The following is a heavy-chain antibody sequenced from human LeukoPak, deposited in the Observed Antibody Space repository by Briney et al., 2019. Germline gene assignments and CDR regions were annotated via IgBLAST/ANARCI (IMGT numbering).Heavy chain of an antibody. CDR1: GGSFSGYY. Sequence: PSETLSLTCAVYGGSFSGYYWSWIRQPPGKGLEWIGEINHSGSTNYNPSLKSRVTISVDTSKNRFSLKLSSVTAADTAVYYCARERGGRTQLNFDYWGQGTLVTVSS. D-gene: IGHD2-15*01. V-gene: IGHV4-34*01. CDR2: INHSGST. CDR3: ARERGGRTQLNFDY. J-gene: IGHJ4*02.